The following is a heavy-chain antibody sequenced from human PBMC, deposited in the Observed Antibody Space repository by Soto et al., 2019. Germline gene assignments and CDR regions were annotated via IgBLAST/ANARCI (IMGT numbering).Heavy chain of an antibody. V-gene: IGHV6-1*01. D-gene: IGHD6-19*01. CDR2: TYYRSNWYT. CDR3: ARGSYYSGWV. CDR1: GDSVSSTSTG. J-gene: IGHJ4*02. Sequence: SQTLSLTCAISGDSVSSTSTGWSWIRQSPSRGLEWLGRTYYRSNWYTDYAVSVKSRITISPDTSKNQFSLQLNSVTPEDTAVYYCARGSYYSGWVWGQGTLVTVSS.